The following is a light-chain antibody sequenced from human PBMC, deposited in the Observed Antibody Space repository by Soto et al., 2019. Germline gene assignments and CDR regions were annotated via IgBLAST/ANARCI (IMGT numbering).Light chain of an antibody. Sequence: QSALTQPRSVSGSPGESVTISCTGSGLNIGAGYDVHWYQQLPGTAPKVVIYGNKIRPSGVPDRFSGSKSGTSASLAITGLQAEDEAEYYCQSFDAGVSGYVFGPGTKLTVL. CDR1: GLNIGAGYD. CDR2: GNK. V-gene: IGLV1-40*01. CDR3: QSFDAGVSGYV. J-gene: IGLJ1*01.